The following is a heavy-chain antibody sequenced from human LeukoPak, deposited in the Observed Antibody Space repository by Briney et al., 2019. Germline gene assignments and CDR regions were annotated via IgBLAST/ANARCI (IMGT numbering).Heavy chain of an antibody. CDR2: IYPGDSDT. V-gene: IGHV5-51*01. Sequence: GVSLKISCKGSGYSFTSYWIGWVRQMPGKGLEWMGIIYPGDSDTRYSPSFQGQVTISADKSISTAYLQWSSLKASDTAMYYCARHGRYYDSSGCYYFPWGQGTLVTVSS. D-gene: IGHD3-22*01. CDR1: GYSFTSYW. J-gene: IGHJ5*02. CDR3: ARHGRYYDSSGCYYFP.